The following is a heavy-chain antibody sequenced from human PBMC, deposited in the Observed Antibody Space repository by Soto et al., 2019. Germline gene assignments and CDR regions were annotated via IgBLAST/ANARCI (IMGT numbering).Heavy chain of an antibody. D-gene: IGHD1-26*01. V-gene: IGHV1-69*13. Sequence: SVKVSCKASGGTFDNFIMNWVRQTPGRGLEWMGGIVPMLGTPTYAERFKGRVTISATGSTSTMYMEVTSLRSEDTAIYYCARNGTYSSSLSQYSGMDVWGQGTTVTVS. J-gene: IGHJ6*02. CDR2: IVPMLGTP. CDR1: GGTFDNFI. CDR3: ARNGTYSSSLSQYSGMDV.